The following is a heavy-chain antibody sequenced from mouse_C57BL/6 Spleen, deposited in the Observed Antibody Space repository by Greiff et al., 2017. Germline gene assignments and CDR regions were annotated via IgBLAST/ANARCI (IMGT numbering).Heavy chain of an antibody. CDR1: GYTFTSYW. Sequence: QVQLQQPGAELVTPGASVKLSCKASGYTFTSYWMHWVKQRPGQGLEWIGMIHPNSGSTNYNEKFTSKATLTVDKASSAAYMQLSSLTSEDSAVYYCARVLDGSGTWFAYWGQGTLVTVSA. J-gene: IGHJ3*01. D-gene: IGHD2-3*01. V-gene: IGHV1-64*01. CDR2: IHPNSGST. CDR3: ARVLDGSGTWFAY.